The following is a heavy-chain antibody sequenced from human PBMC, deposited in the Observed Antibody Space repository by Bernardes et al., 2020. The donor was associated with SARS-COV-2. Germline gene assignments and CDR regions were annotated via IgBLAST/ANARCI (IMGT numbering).Heavy chain of an antibody. J-gene: IGHJ4*02. CDR3: ALGGVTTPFDY. V-gene: IGHV2-5*02. Sequence: SGPTLVKPTQTLTLTCTFSGFSLRTSGVGVGWIRQPPGKALEWLALIYWDDDKRYSPSLKSRLTITKDTSKNQVVLTMTNMDPVDTATYYCALGGVTTPFDYWGQGTLVTVSS. D-gene: IGHD4-17*01. CDR2: IYWDDDK. CDR1: GFSLRTSGVG.